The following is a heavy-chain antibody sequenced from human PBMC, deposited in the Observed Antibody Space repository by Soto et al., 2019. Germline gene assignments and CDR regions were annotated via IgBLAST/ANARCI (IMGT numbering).Heavy chain of an antibody. CDR2: IYYSGST. J-gene: IGHJ4*02. Sequence: QVQLQESGPGLVKPSETLSLTCTVSGGSISSYYWSWIRQPPGKGLEWIGYIYYSGSTNYNPSLKGRVTISVDTSKNQFSLKLSSVTAADTAVYDCARGWGLVFDYWGQGTLVTVSS. D-gene: IGHD2-21*02. CDR3: ARGWGLVFDY. CDR1: GGSISSYY. V-gene: IGHV4-59*01.